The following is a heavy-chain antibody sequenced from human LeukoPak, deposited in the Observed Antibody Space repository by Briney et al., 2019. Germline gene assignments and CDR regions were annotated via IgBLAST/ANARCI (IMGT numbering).Heavy chain of an antibody. CDR1: GGTFSSYA. CDR2: IIPIFGTA. Sequence: SVKVSCKASGGTFSSYAISWVRLAPGQGLEWMGGIIPIFGTANYAQKFQGRVTITADESTSTAYMELSSLRSEDTAVYYCAREMVGALSYYYGMDVWGQGTTVTVSS. J-gene: IGHJ6*02. CDR3: AREMVGALSYYYGMDV. V-gene: IGHV1-69*13. D-gene: IGHD1-26*01.